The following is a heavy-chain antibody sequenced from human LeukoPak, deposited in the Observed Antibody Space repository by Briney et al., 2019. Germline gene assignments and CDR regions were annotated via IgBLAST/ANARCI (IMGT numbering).Heavy chain of an antibody. Sequence: GGSLRLSCAASGFTFSDYYMSWIRQAPGKGLEWVSYISSSSSTIYYADSVKGRFTISRDNAKNSLYLQMNSLRAEDTAVYYCARVYPAEEHFQHWGQGTLVSVSS. V-gene: IGHV3-11*04. D-gene: IGHD2/OR15-2a*01. J-gene: IGHJ1*01. CDR2: ISSSSSTI. CDR1: GFTFSDYY. CDR3: ARVYPAEEHFQH.